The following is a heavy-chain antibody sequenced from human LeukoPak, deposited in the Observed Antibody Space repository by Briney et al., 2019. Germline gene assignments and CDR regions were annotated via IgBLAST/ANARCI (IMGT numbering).Heavy chain of an antibody. CDR3: ARTPSVGWYYYYMDV. CDR1: GFTFRSYA. V-gene: IGHV3-23*01. J-gene: IGHJ6*03. Sequence: GGSLRLSCAASGFTFRSYAMSWVRQAPGKGLEWVSAISGSGGSTYYADSVKGRFTISRDNSKNTLYLQMNSLRAEDTAVYYCARTPSVGWYYYYMDVWGKGTTVTVSS. CDR2: ISGSGGST. D-gene: IGHD5/OR15-5a*01.